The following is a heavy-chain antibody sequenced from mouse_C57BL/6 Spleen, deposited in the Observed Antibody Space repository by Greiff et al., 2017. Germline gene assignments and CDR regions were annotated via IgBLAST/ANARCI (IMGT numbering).Heavy chain of an antibody. Sequence: VQLQQSGPELVKPGASVKIPCKASGYTFTDYNMDWVKQSHGKSLEWIGDINPNNGGTIYNQKFKGKATLTVDKSSSTAYMELRRLTSEDTAVYYCATYDGYFEGYFDVWGTGTTVTVSS. D-gene: IGHD2-3*01. CDR3: ATYDGYFEGYFDV. CDR1: GYTFTDYN. J-gene: IGHJ1*03. CDR2: INPNNGGT. V-gene: IGHV1-18*01.